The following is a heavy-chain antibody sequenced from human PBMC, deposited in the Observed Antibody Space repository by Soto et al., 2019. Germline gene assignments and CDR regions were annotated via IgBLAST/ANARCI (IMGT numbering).Heavy chain of an antibody. CDR3: ARGVTMVRGVIHTPYFDY. V-gene: IGHV4-31*03. D-gene: IGHD3-10*01. Sequence: QVQLQESGPGLVKPSQTLSLTCTVSGGSISSGGYYWSWIRQHPGKGLEWIGYIYYSGSTYYNPSLKSRVTISVDTSKNQFALKLSSVTAADTAVYYCARGVTMVRGVIHTPYFDYWGQGTLVTVSS. J-gene: IGHJ4*02. CDR1: GGSISSGGYY. CDR2: IYYSGST.